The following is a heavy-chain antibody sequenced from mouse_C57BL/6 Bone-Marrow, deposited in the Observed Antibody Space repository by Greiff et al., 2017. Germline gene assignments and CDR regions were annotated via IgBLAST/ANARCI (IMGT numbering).Heavy chain of an antibody. CDR3: TRYYYGSSSYYLDY. CDR1: GYTFTSYW. CDR2: IYPGNSDT. V-gene: IGHV1-5*01. J-gene: IGHJ2*01. Sequence: DVKLQESGTVLARPGASVKMSCKTSGYTFTSYWMHWVKQRPGQGLEWIGAIYPGNSDTSYNQKFKGKAKLTAVTSASTAYMELSSLTNEDSAVYYCTRYYYGSSSYYLDYWGQGTTLTVSS. D-gene: IGHD1-1*01.